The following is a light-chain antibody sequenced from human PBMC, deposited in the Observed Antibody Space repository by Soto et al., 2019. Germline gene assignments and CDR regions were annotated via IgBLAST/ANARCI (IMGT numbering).Light chain of an antibody. V-gene: IGKV3-15*01. CDR3: QHYTNWPPIT. CDR1: QSIGSN. Sequence: ILMTQSPVTLSVSPGDSATLSCRASQSIGSNLAWYQQKPGQAPRLLIYAASTRVTGLPGRFSGGGSGTEFTLTTSGLQSEDFAIYYCQHYTNWPPITFGQGTRLEIK. CDR2: AAS. J-gene: IGKJ5*01.